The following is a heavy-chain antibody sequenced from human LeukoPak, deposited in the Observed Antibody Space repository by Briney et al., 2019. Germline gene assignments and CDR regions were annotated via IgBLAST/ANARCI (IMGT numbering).Heavy chain of an antibody. V-gene: IGHV3-74*01. J-gene: IGHJ4*02. CDR2: INTDGSRT. CDR3: TKDTFDPSDY. CDR1: GFTFSSYW. Sequence: GGSLRLSCAASGFTFSSYWMHWVRQGPGKGLVWVSRINTDGSRTSYADSVKGRFTISRDNAKNTLYLQMNSLRPEDTAVYYCTKDTFDPSDYWGQGTLVTVSS.